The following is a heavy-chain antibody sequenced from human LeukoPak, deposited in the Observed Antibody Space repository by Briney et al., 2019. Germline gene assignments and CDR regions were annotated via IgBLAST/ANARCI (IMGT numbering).Heavy chain of an antibody. CDR2: ISGSGGST. CDR1: GFTFSSYA. D-gene: IGHD1-20*01. J-gene: IGHJ4*02. Sequence: GGSLRLSCAASGFTFSSYAMSWVRQAPGKGLEWVSAISGSGGSTYYADSVKGRFTISRDNSKNTLYLQMNSLRAEDTAVYYCAKSLAYNWNLGGFDYWGQGTLVTVSS. V-gene: IGHV3-23*01. CDR3: AKSLAYNWNLGGFDY.